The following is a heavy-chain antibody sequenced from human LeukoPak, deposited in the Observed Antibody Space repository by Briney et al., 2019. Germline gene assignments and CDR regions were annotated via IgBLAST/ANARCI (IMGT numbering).Heavy chain of an antibody. J-gene: IGHJ4*02. D-gene: IGHD3-10*01. V-gene: IGHV1-8*01. Sequence: ASVKVSCKASGYTFTSYDINWVRQATGQGLEWMGWMNPNSGNTGYAQKFQGRVTMTRNTSISTAYMELSSLRSEDTAVYYCARASLETGVRGLDYWGQGTLVTVSS. CDR3: ARASLETGVRGLDY. CDR1: GYTFTSYD. CDR2: MNPNSGNT.